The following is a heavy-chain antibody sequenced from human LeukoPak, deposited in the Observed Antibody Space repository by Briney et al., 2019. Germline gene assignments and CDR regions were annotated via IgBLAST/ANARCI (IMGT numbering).Heavy chain of an antibody. J-gene: IGHJ4*02. D-gene: IGHD3-22*01. CDR3: AREGHYYDSSGSSYYFDY. CDR2: IYYSGST. Sequence: KPSETLSLTCTVSGGSISTYYWSWIRQPPGKGLEWIGFIYYSGSTNYNPSLKSRVTISVDTSKNQFSLKLSSVTAADTAVYYCAREGHYYDSSGSSYYFDYWGQGTLVTVSS. CDR1: GGSISTYY. V-gene: IGHV4-59*01.